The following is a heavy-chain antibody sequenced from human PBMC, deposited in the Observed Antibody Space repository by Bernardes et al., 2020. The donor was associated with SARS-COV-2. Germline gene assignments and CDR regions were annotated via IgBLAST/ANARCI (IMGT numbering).Heavy chain of an antibody. Sequence: GGSLRLSCAASGFTFSSYSMNWVRQAPGKGLEWVSYISSSSSTIYYADSVKGRFTISRDNAKNSLYLQMNSLRDEDTAVYYCALVAAAETLYYYYGMDVWGQGTTVTVSS. CDR2: ISSSSSTI. CDR3: ALVAAAETLYYYYGMDV. CDR1: GFTFSSYS. J-gene: IGHJ6*02. V-gene: IGHV3-48*02. D-gene: IGHD6-13*01.